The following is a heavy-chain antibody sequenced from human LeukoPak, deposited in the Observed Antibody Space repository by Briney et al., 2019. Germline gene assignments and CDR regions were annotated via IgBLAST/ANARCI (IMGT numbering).Heavy chain of an antibody. CDR1: GFTFSSYA. D-gene: IGHD3-10*01. CDR3: ARDVEWFGEFFDI. CDR2: IWYDGSNK. V-gene: IGHV3-33*08. Sequence: GGSLRLSCAASGFTFSSYAMHWVRQAPGKGLEWVAVIWYDGSNKYYADSVKGRFTISRDNSKNTLYLQMNSLRAEDTAVYYCARDVEWFGEFFDIWGQGTMVTVSS. J-gene: IGHJ3*02.